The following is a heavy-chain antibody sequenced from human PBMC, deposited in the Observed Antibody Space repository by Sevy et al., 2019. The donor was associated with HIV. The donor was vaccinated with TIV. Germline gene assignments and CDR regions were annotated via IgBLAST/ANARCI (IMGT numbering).Heavy chain of an antibody. J-gene: IGHJ6*03. CDR1: GYTFTSYA. CDR3: AREGAQQLSRYYYYYMDV. CDR2: INAGNGNT. V-gene: IGHV1-3*01. Sequence: ASVKVSCKASGYTFTSYAMHWVRQAPGQRLEWMGWINAGNGNTKYSQKFQGRVTITRDTSASTAYMELSSLRSEDTAVYYCAREGAQQLSRYYYYYMDVWGKGTTVTVSS. D-gene: IGHD6-13*01.